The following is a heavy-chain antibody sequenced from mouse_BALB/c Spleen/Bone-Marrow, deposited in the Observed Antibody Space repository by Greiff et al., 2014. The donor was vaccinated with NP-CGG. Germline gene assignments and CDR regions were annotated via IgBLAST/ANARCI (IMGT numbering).Heavy chain of an antibody. V-gene: IGHV2-2*02. Sequence: VKLVESGPGLVQPSQSLSITCTASGFSLTSYGVHWVRQSPGKGLEWLGVIWSGGSADYNAAFISRPSISKDNSKSQVFFKMNSLQANDTAIYYCARNLLLRRAMDYWGQGTSVTVSS. D-gene: IGHD1-1*01. CDR3: ARNLLLRRAMDY. CDR1: GFSLTSYG. CDR2: IWSGGSA. J-gene: IGHJ4*01.